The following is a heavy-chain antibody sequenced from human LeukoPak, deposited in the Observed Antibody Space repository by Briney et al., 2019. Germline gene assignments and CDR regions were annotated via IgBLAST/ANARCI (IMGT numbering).Heavy chain of an antibody. CDR1: GFTFSSYS. J-gene: IGHJ4*02. CDR2: ISSSGTYM. V-gene: IGHV3-21*01. Sequence: GGSLRLSCAASGFTFSSYSMIWVRQAPGEGLEWVSSISSSGTYMHYVDSVKSRFTISRDNAKESLYLQMNSLRAEDTAVYYCARGRDWNYVENDYWGQGTLVTVSS. D-gene: IGHD1-7*01. CDR3: ARGRDWNYVENDY.